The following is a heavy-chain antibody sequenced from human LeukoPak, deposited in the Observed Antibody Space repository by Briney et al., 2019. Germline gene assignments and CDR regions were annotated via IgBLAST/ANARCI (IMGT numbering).Heavy chain of an antibody. CDR1: GFTFSSYE. V-gene: IGHV3-23*01. CDR3: ACTITMIRGPTPDPRDY. D-gene: IGHD3-10*01. CDR2: ISGSGGST. J-gene: IGHJ4*02. Sequence: PGGSLRLSCAASGFTFSSYEMNWVRQAPGKGLEWVSAISGSGGSTYYADSVKGRFTISRDNSKNTLYLQMNSLRAEDTAVYYCACTITMIRGPTPDPRDYWGQGTLVTVSS.